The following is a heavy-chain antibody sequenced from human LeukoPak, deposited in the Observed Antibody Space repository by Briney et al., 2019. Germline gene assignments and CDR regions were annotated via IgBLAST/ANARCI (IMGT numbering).Heavy chain of an antibody. CDR1: GGSFSNYY. J-gene: IGHJ4*02. V-gene: IGHV4-34*01. CDR2: INHIGST. Sequence: TSSETLSLTCAVYGGSFSNYYWSWIRQPPGKGLEWIGEINHIGSTNYNPSYKSRVTISLDTSKNHFSLKLTSVTAADTAVYYCARDSAAMVTDWGQGTLVTVSS. CDR3: ARDSAAMVTD. D-gene: IGHD5-18*01.